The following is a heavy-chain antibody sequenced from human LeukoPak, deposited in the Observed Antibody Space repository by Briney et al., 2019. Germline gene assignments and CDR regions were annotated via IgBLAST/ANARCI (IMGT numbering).Heavy chain of an antibody. J-gene: IGHJ4*02. CDR2: IYPGDSDT. CDR3: ARSSSYYYDSSGNYFDY. CDR1: GYSFTSYW. D-gene: IGHD3-22*01. V-gene: IGHV5-51*01. Sequence: GESLKISCKGSGYSFTSYWIGWVRQMPGKGLEWMGIIYPGDSDTRYSPSFQGQVTISADKSISTAYLQWSSLKASDTAMYYCARSSSYYYDSSGNYFDYWGQGTLVTVSS.